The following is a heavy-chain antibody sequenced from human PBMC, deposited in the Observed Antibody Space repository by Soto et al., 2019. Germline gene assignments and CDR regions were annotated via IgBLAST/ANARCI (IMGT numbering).Heavy chain of an antibody. J-gene: IGHJ3*02. Sequence: VQLLESGGNLVQPGGSLRLSCAASGFSFSTYALTWVRQAPGKGLEWVSGISASGATTYYADSVKGRFTISRDNSKNTVFLQMTSLRAEDTALYYCAKWTDTVIEAALAGGAFDIWGQATMVTVSS. CDR3: AKWTDTVIEAALAGGAFDI. CDR2: ISASGATT. D-gene: IGHD2-15*01. V-gene: IGHV3-23*01. CDR1: GFSFSTYA.